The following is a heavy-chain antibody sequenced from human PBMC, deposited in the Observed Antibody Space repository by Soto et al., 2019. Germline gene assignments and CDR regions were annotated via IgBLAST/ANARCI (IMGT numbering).Heavy chain of an antibody. CDR3: ARDMHAGFTHYFDP. CDR2: IYHSGST. D-gene: IGHD1-26*01. V-gene: IGHV4-38-2*02. Sequence: SETLSLTCAVSGYSISSGYYWGWIRQPPGKGLEWIGSIYHSGSTYYNPSLKSRVTISVDTSKNQFSLKLSSVTAADTAVYYCARDMHAGFTHYFDPWGQGTLVTVSS. CDR1: GYSISSGYY. J-gene: IGHJ5*02.